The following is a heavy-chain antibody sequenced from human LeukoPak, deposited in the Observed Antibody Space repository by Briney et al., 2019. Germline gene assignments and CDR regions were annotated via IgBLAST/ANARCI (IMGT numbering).Heavy chain of an antibody. V-gene: IGHV4-59*01. CDR1: GGSISSYY. CDR2: IYYSGST. CDR3: ARGGFGTYGMDV. J-gene: IGHJ6*02. Sequence: PSETLSLTCTVSGGSISSYYWSWIRQPPGTGLEWIGYIYYSGSTNYNPSLKSRVTISVDTSKNQFSLKLSSVTAADTAVYYCARGGFGTYGMDVWGQGTTVTVSS. D-gene: IGHD3-10*01.